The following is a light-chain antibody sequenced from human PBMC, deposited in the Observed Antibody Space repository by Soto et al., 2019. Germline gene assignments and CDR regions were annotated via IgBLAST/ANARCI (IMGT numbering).Light chain of an antibody. CDR3: QQRSDWPPIT. CDR1: QSVSTY. V-gene: IGKV3-11*01. J-gene: IGKJ5*01. CDR2: DAS. Sequence: EVVLTQSPDTLSLSPGDRATLSCRASQSVSTYLAWYQQKPGQAPRLLIYDASNRATGIPARFSGSGSGTVFTLTISSLEPEDFAVYYCQQRSDWPPITFGQGTRLDI.